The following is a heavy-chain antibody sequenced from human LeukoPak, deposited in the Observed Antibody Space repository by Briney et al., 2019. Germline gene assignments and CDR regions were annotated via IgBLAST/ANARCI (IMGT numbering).Heavy chain of an antibody. J-gene: IGHJ4*02. CDR2: FSGGGDS. D-gene: IGHD2-15*01. Sequence: PGGSLSLSCAASGLTSGIYAMSWVRQAPGKGLEWVSAFSGGGDSFYADSVRGRFSISADRSRNIPYLQMNSLRVEDTAVYYCGKEVERHFDLRYWGQGTPVTVSS. CDR3: GKEVERHFDLRY. V-gene: IGHV3-23*01. CDR1: GLTSGIYA.